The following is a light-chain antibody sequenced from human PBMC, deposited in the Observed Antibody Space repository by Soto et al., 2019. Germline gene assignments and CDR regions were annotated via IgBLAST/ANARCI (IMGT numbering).Light chain of an antibody. CDR1: QSVSSN. J-gene: IGKJ1*01. CDR3: QHYNNWPRT. V-gene: IGKV3-15*01. Sequence: EIVMTQSPATLSVSPGERVTLSCRASQSVSSNLAWYQQKPGQAPRLLIYGASTRATGIPARFSGSRSGTEFTLTISSLQSEDFPVYYCQHYNNWPRTFGQGTKVDIK. CDR2: GAS.